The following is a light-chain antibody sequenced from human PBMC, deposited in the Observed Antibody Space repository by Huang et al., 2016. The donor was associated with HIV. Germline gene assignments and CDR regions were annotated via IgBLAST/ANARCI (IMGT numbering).Light chain of an antibody. Sequence: EVVMTQSPATLSVSPGERATLPCRASQSVGSNLAWYQQRPGQAPRLLIYGASMRATGVPVRFSGSGSGTDFTLTISSLQSEDFAIYYCQRYNDWLSLTFGGGTRVEIK. CDR3: QRYNDWLSLT. J-gene: IGKJ4*01. V-gene: IGKV3-15*01. CDR2: GAS. CDR1: QSVGSN.